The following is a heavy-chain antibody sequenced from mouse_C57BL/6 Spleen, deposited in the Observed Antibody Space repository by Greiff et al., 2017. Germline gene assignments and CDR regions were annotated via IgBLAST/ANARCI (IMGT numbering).Heavy chain of an antibody. CDR1: GYAFSSYW. CDR3: ARRATVVAKGYFDV. J-gene: IGHJ1*03. D-gene: IGHD1-1*01. Sequence: VQLQQSGAELVKPGASVKISCKASGYAFSSYWMNWVKQRPGQGLEWIGQIYPGDGDTNYNGKFKGKATLTADKSSSTAYMQLSSLTSEDSAVYFCARRATVVAKGYFDVWGTGTTVTVSS. CDR2: IYPGDGDT. V-gene: IGHV1-80*01.